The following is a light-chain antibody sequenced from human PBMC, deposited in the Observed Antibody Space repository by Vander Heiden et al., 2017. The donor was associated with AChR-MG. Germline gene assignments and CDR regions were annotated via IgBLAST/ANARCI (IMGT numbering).Light chain of an antibody. CDR1: SSHIGSNT. CDR3: AAWEDSMNGWV. CDR2: SHN. Sequence: QSVLTQPPSASGTPGQRVSIPCSGSSSHIGSNTVNWYQQLPRTAPKLLMYSHNQRPSRVPERFSGSKSGTSASAAISGLQSEDEADYYCAAWEDSMNGWVFGGGTKLTVL. J-gene: IGLJ3*02. V-gene: IGLV1-44*01.